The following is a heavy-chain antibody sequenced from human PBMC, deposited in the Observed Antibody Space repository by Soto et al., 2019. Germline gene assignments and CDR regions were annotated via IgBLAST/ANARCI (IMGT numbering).Heavy chain of an antibody. J-gene: IGHJ4*02. CDR2: ISYDGNNK. D-gene: IGHD1-1*01. CDR1: GFTFSTYG. Sequence: QVQLVESGGGVVQPGRSLRLSCAASGFTFSTYGMHWVRQAPGKGLEWVAVISYDGNNKYYADSVKGRFTISRDNSKNTLYLQMSSLRAEDTAVYYXXKSXXXWNDGFFDYWGQGTLVTVSS. CDR3: XKSXXXWNDGFFDY. V-gene: IGHV3-30*18.